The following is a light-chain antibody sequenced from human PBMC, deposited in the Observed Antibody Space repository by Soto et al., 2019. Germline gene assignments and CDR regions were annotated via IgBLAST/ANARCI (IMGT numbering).Light chain of an antibody. J-gene: IGKJ5*01. Sequence: SQLSPLRSCLSACVEDRFTNTSRSSQGSCCYVAWYQQKPGKAPKLLIYGASSLECGVPFRFSGSGSGTDFTLTFSSLQPEDFATYQCQQLNTYPITFVQGTRLEIK. V-gene: IGKV1-9*01. CDR1: QGSCCY. CDR2: GAS. CDR3: QQLNTYPIT.